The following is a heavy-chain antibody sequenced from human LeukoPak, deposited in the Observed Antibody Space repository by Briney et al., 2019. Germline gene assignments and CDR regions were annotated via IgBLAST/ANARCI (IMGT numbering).Heavy chain of an antibody. CDR1: GFSFSNYW. J-gene: IGHJ4*02. D-gene: IGHD3-22*01. CDR2: IKQDGSEG. Sequence: GGSLRLSCAACGFSFSNYWMSCVPEAPGKGLEGGANIKQDGSEGYYVDSAKGRFTISRDNAQNTLYLQMNSLRAEDTAVYCCARDRAPSVYSGYIHWGQGTLVTVSS. V-gene: IGHV3-7*01. CDR3: ARDRAPSVYSGYIH.